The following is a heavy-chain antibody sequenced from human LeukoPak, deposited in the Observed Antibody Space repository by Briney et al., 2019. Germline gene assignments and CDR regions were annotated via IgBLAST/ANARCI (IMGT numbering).Heavy chain of an antibody. J-gene: IGHJ3*02. CDR3: GRVGGRSKAAKGDAFDI. D-gene: IGHD6-6*01. CDR2: ISSGSTYM. Sequence: GGSLRLSCAASGFTFSSYSMNWVRQAPGKGLEWVSSISSGSTYMYYADSVKGRFTISRDIAQNSMYLQMNSLRAEDTAVYYCGRVGGRSKAAKGDAFDIWGQGTMVVVSS. V-gene: IGHV3-21*01. CDR1: GFTFSSYS.